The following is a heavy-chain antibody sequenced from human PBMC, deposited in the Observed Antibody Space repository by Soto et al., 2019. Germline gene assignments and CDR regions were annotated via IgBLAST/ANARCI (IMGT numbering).Heavy chain of an antibody. Sequence: QVQLVQSGAEVKKPGASVKVSCKASGYTFTSYGISWVRQAPGQGLEWMGWISAYNGNTNYAQKLQGRVTMTTDTSTSTAYMELRSLRSDDTAVYYCASLSEAAVDTDMVTDYYYGMAVWGQGTTVTVSS. CDR2: ISAYNGNT. CDR1: GYTFTSYG. V-gene: IGHV1-18*04. D-gene: IGHD5-18*01. CDR3: ASLSEAAVDTDMVTDYYYGMAV. J-gene: IGHJ6*02.